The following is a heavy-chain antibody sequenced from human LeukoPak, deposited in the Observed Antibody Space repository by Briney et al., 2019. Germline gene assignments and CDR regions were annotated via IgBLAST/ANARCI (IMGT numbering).Heavy chain of an antibody. CDR1: GFSLSTSGLD. CDR2: IYWNDDK. J-gene: IGHJ3*02. CDR3: GHRLVGKRAFDI. D-gene: IGHD2-15*01. V-gene: IGHV2-5*01. Sequence: SGPTLVNPTQTLRLTCTFSGFSLSTSGLDVGWIRQPPGKALEWLALIYWNDDKRYSPSLKSRLTSTKDTSKNQVVLTMPNMDPMDTATYYCGHRLVGKRAFDIWGQGTMVTVSS.